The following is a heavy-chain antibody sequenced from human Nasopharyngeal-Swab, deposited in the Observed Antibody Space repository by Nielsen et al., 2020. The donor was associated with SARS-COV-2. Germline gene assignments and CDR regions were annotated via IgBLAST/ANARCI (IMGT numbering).Heavy chain of an antibody. CDR3: ARDSTYYYDSSGSDGAFDI. D-gene: IGHD3-22*01. V-gene: IGHV1-69*06. J-gene: IGHJ3*02. Sequence: WVRQAPGQGLEWMGGIIPIFGTANYAQKFQGRVTITADKSTSTAYMELSSLRSEDTAVYYCARDSTYYYDSSGSDGAFDIWGHGTMVTVSS. CDR2: IIPIFGTA.